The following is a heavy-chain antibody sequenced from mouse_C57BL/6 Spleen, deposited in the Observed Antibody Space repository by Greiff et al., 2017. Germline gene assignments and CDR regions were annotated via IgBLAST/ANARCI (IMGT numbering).Heavy chain of an antibody. CDR3: ARRYSNYVLFAY. Sequence: QVQLKQPGAELVKPGASVKMSCKASGYTFTSYWITWVKQRPGQGLEWIGDIYPGSGSTNYNEKFKSKATLTVDTSSSTAYMQLSSLTSEDSAVYYCARRYSNYVLFAYWGQGTLVTVSA. D-gene: IGHD2-5*01. CDR2: IYPGSGST. J-gene: IGHJ3*01. V-gene: IGHV1-55*01. CDR1: GYTFTSYW.